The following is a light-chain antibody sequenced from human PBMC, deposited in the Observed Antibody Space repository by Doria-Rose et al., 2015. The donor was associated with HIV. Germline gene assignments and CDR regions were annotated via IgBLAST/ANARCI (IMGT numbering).Light chain of an antibody. J-gene: IGKJ5*01. CDR3: QQFYTFPHT. CDR1: QDIYTS. CDR2: DAP. V-gene: IGKV1-13*02. Sequence: IQMTQSPSSLSASEGDRVTLTCLASQDIYTSLAWYQQKPGTAPKLLIFDAPSLESGVPSRISGSGSGTDFTLTISSLQPEDFATFYCQQFYTFPHTFGQGTRLEIK.